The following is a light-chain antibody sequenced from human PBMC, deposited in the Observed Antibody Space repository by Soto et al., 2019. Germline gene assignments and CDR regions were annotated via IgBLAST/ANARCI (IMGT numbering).Light chain of an antibody. J-gene: IGKJ2*01. V-gene: IGKV3-15*01. CDR1: QTISSN. CDR2: GAS. Sequence: EIVITHSPATLSVSPGEGSSLSCRASQTISSNLAWYQQKPGQAPRLLIHGASTRATGVPARFSGSGSGTEFTLTITSLQSEDFAVYYCQQYHNWPPQYTFGQGTQLQIK. CDR3: QQYHNWPPQYT.